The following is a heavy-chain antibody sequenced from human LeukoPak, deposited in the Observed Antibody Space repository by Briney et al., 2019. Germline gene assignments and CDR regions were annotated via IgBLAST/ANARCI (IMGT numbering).Heavy chain of an antibody. CDR2: ITPIFGTA. V-gene: IGHV1-69*13. J-gene: IGHJ4*02. CDR1: GGTFSSYA. D-gene: IGHD2-15*01. CDR3: ARDRGYCSGGSCYSFDY. Sequence: SVKVSCKASGGTFSSYAISWVRQAPGQGLEWMGGITPIFGTANYAQKFQGRVTITADESTSTAYMELSSLRSEDTAVYYCARDRGYCSGGSCYSFDYWGQGTLVTVSS.